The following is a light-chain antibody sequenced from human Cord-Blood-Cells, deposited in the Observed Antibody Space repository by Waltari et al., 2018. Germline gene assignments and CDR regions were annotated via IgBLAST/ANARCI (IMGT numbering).Light chain of an antibody. CDR3: QQYGSSPRT. Sequence: SCRASQSVSSSYLAWYQQKPGQAPRRLIYGASSRATGIPDRFSGSGSGTDFTLTISRLEPEDFAVYYCQQYGSSPRTFGQGTKVEIK. J-gene: IGKJ1*01. V-gene: IGKV3-20*01. CDR2: GAS. CDR1: QSVSSSY.